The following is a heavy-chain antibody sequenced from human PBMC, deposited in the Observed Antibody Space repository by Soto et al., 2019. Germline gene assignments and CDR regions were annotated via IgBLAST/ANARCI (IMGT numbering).Heavy chain of an antibody. D-gene: IGHD2-15*01. CDR1: GITFGSRA. V-gene: IGHV3-23*01. CDR3: ARLNPIVTPLSWDF. J-gene: IGHJ4*02. CDR2: ITDSGGDA. Sequence: GGSLRLSCVASGITFGSRAMSWVRQAPGEGLEWVSTITDSGGDAKYADSVRGRFAISRDNSASTVFMELSSLRSDDTAVYFCARLNPIVTPLSWDFWGQGTLVTVSS.